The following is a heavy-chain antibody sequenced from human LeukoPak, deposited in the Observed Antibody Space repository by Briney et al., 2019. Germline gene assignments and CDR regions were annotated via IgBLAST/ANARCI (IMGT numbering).Heavy chain of an antibody. Sequence: SETLSLTCTVSGDSISSYYWGWIRQTPGKGLECIGSIFYSGRLYYNPSLKSRVTISVDTSKNQFSLKLSSVTAADTAVYYCARESAYGSGYFDYWGQGTLVTVSS. J-gene: IGHJ4*02. CDR3: ARESAYGSGYFDY. CDR2: IFYSGRL. D-gene: IGHD3-10*01. V-gene: IGHV4-39*07. CDR1: GDSISSYY.